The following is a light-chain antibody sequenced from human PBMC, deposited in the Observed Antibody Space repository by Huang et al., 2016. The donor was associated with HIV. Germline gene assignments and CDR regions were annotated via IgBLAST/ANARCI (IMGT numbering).Light chain of an antibody. Sequence: EIVMTHSSATLSVSPGERSTRSCRDSLSISNKLALYQQKPGQAPRLLIYGASTMATGIPSRFSGSVSGTEFTLTISIRQSEDFAVYYCQQYNNWPPRTFGQGTKVQIK. CDR3: QQYNNWPPRT. CDR2: GAS. J-gene: IGKJ1*01. V-gene: IGKV3-15*01. CDR1: LSISNK.